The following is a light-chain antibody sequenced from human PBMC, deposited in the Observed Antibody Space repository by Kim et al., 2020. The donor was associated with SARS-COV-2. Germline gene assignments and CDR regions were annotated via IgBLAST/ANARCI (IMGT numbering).Light chain of an antibody. CDR3: HSRGSSGDHMV. V-gene: IGLV3-19*01. CDR1: SLISHY. CDR2: GKS. J-gene: IGLJ3*02. Sequence: SSELTQDPAVSVALGQTVRITCQGNSLISHYASWYQQKPGGAPVLVLYGKSDRLSGIPDRFSGSKSGDTASLTISGAQAEDEADYYCHSRGSSGDHMVFGGGTKVTVL.